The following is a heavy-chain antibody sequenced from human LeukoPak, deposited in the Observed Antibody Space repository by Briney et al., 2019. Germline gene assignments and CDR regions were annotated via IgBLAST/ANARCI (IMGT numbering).Heavy chain of an antibody. CDR1: GLNFSIYT. V-gene: IGHV3-23*01. J-gene: IGHJ4*02. CDR2: VSATGNAT. Sequence: PGVSLRLSCAASGLNFSIYTLIWVRQAPGKGPEWVSTVSATGNATFYADSVKGRLTISRDDSENTLFLQMKNLSAGDTAVYYCAKGSGMIREWGQGTPVSVSS. CDR3: AKGSGMIRE. D-gene: IGHD3-10*01.